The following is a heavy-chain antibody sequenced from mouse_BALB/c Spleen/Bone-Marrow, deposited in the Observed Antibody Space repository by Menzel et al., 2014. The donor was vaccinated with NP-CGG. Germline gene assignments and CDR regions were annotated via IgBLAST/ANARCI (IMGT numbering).Heavy chain of an antibody. V-gene: IGHV6-6*02. Sequence: EVKVVESGGGLVQPGGSMKLSCVASGFTFSNYWMSWVRQSPEKGLEWVAEIRLKSNNYATHYAESVKGRFTISRDDSKSSVYLQMNNLRAEDTGIYYCTRGIYYGNYYAMDYWGQGTSVTVSS. D-gene: IGHD2-1*01. J-gene: IGHJ4*01. CDR3: TRGIYYGNYYAMDY. CDR1: GFTFSNYW. CDR2: IRLKSNNYAT.